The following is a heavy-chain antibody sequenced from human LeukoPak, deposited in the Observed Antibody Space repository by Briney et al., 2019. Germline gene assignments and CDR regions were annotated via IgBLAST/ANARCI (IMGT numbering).Heavy chain of an antibody. J-gene: IGHJ6*02. CDR1: GFSLSTSGMC. CDR3: ARMQRTAPGRGYYYYTMDV. CDR2: IDWDDDK. D-gene: IGHD6-13*01. V-gene: IGHV2-70*01. Sequence: SGPTLVNPTPTLTLTFTFSGFSLSTSGMCVNWIRQPPGKALEWLALIDWDDDKYYNTSLKTRLTISKDTSKNQVVLTMTNMDPVDTATYYCARMQRTAPGRGYYYYTMDVWGQGTTVTVSS.